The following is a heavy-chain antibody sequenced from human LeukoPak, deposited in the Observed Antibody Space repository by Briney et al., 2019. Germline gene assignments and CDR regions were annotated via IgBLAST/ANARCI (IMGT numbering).Heavy chain of an antibody. Sequence: GRSLRLSCAASGFTFDDYAMHWVRQAPGKGLEWVSGISWNSGSIGYADSVKGRFTISRDNAKNSLYLQMNSLRAEDTALYYCAKGPDGSGYYTGLDYWGQGTLVTASS. CDR3: AKGPDGSGYYTGLDY. V-gene: IGHV3-9*01. J-gene: IGHJ4*02. D-gene: IGHD3-22*01. CDR2: ISWNSGSI. CDR1: GFTFDDYA.